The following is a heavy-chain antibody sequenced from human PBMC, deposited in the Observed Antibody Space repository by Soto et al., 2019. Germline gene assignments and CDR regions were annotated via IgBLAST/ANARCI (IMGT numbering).Heavy chain of an antibody. CDR3: AMLAGNGDRYFQH. J-gene: IGHJ1*01. CDR2: IHASGST. V-gene: IGHV4-39*01. Sequence: QVQLQESGPGLVKPSETLSLTCTVSGYSISSGNYYCAWIRQSPGKGLQWIGRIHASGSTNYNPSLKSRVSLSVDTTQRKFSVKLTAVTAADTAGYYCAMLAGNGDRYFQHCGQGTLVSVSS. D-gene: IGHD4-17*01. CDR1: GYSISSGNYY.